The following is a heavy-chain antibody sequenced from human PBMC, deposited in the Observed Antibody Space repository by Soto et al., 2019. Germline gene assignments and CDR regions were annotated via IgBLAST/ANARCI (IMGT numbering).Heavy chain of an antibody. Sequence: SETLSLTCTVSGGSISSYYWSWIRQPPGKGLEWIGYIYYSGSTNYNPSLKSRVTISVDTSKNQFSLKLSSVTAADTAVYYCARGDGSYYYYYYGMDVWGQGTTVTVSS. V-gene: IGHV4-59*08. CDR1: GGSISSYY. D-gene: IGHD1-26*01. CDR3: ARGDGSYYYYYYGMDV. CDR2: IYYSGST. J-gene: IGHJ6*02.